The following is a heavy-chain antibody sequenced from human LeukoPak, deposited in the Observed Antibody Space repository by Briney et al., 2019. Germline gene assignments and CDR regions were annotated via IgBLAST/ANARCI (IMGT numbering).Heavy chain of an antibody. CDR3: AREVLLWFGESGYYYMDV. J-gene: IGHJ6*03. Sequence: SETLSLTCNVSGASINSNFWSWIRQPPGKGLEWIGYIYYSGSTNYNPSLKSRVTISVDTSKNQFSLKLSSVTAADTAVYYCAREVLLWFGESGYYYMDVWGKGTTVTVSS. CDR2: IYYSGST. D-gene: IGHD3-10*01. V-gene: IGHV4-59*01. CDR1: GASINSNF.